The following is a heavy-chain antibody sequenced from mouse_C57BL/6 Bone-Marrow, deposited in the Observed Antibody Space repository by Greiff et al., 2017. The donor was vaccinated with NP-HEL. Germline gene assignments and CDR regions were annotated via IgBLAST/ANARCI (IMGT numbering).Heavy chain of an antibody. CDR1: GFTFTDYY. CDR3: AGLDPLYDYGPSSYWYFDV. J-gene: IGHJ1*03. V-gene: IGHV1-36*01. CDR2: VYPYNGGT. D-gene: IGHD2-4*01. Sequence: EVKLQESGPVLVKPGPSVKISCKASGFTFTDYYMHWVKQSHGKSLEWIGLVYPYNGGTSYNQKFKGKATLTVDTSSSTAYMELNSLTSEDSAVYYCAGLDPLYDYGPSSYWYFDVWGTGTTVTVSS.